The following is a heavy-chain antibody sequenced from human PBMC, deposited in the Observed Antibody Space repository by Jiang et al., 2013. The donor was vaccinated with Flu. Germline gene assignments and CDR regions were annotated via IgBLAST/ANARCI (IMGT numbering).Heavy chain of an antibody. D-gene: IGHD3-22*01. V-gene: IGHV1-69*06. CDR3: ARGPDSSNYYYFY. CDR2: VIPLFGTA. CDR1: GGTFSTSA. J-gene: IGHJ4*02. Sequence: GAEVKKPGSSVKVXCKASGGTFSTSAISWVRQAPGQGLEWMGGVIPLFGTANYAQKFQGRVTITADKSTSTAYMDLRGLTPEDTAVYYCARGPDSSNYYYFYWGQGTLVTVSS.